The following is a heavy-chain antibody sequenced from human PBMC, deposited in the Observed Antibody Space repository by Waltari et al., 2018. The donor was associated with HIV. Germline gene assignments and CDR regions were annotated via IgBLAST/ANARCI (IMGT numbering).Heavy chain of an antibody. CDR3: ARGLQMTSYASGNWLWEQMLSRYFFDL. V-gene: IGHV4-34*01. CDR2: VGPGGNV. Sequence: QAQLQQWGTGLLKPSEVLSLTCAVYGASFNDYYWTWFRPLTGKGLEWRGEVGPGGNVKVLPSLRRRLSLSTDASKKQFSLTLTSVAATDTGVYFCARGLQMTSYASGNWLWEQMLSRYFFDLWGQGTRV. J-gene: IGHJ4*02. D-gene: IGHD3-9*01. CDR1: GASFNDYY.